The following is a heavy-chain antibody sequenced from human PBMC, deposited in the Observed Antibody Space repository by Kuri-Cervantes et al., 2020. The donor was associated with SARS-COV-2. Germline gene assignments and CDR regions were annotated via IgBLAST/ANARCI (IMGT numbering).Heavy chain of an antibody. Sequence: LSLTCAASGFTFSSYAMHWVRQAPGKGLEWVAVISYDGSNKYYADSVKGRFTISRDDAKNSLHLQMNGLRAEDTAVYYCARDPGGVFLRGIMTLSAHWFDTWGQGTLVTVSS. CDR3: ARDPGGVFLRGIMTLSAHWFDT. CDR1: GFTFSSYA. J-gene: IGHJ5*02. CDR2: ISYDGSNK. V-gene: IGHV3-30-3*01. D-gene: IGHD3-16*01.